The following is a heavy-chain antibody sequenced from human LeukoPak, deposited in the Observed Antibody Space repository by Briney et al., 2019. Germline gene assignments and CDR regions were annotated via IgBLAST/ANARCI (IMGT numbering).Heavy chain of an antibody. CDR3: AGSPYYYDTSGFLEPFDY. D-gene: IGHD3-22*01. Sequence: GSLRLSCAASGFTFSDYYMSWLRQAPGKGLEWVSHISSSGSTIYYADSVKGRFTISRDNAKNSLYLQMNSLRAEDTAVYYCAGSPYYYDTSGFLEPFDYWGQGTLVTVSS. V-gene: IGHV3-11*01. CDR2: ISSSGSTI. J-gene: IGHJ4*02. CDR1: GFTFSDYY.